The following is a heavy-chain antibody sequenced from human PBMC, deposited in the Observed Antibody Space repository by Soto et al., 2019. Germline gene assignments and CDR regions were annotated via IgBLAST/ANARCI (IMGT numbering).Heavy chain of an antibody. CDR3: ARTLGHSSGWYELNWFDP. CDR1: GFTFSSYS. Sequence: EVQLVESGGGLVQPGGSLRLSCAASGFTFSSYSMNWVRQAPGKGLEWVSYISSSSSTIYSADSVKGRFTISRDNAKNSLYLQMNSLRDEDTAVYYCARTLGHSSGWYELNWFDPWGQGTLVTVSS. D-gene: IGHD6-19*01. J-gene: IGHJ5*02. CDR2: ISSSSSTI. V-gene: IGHV3-48*02.